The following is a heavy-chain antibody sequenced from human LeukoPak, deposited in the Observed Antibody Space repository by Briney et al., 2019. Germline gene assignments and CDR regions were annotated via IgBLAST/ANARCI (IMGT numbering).Heavy chain of an antibody. Sequence: GKSLRLSCAGSEFTFSNFVMNWVRQAPGKGLEWVALISNDGRKKYYADSVKGRFTISRDNSKNTLYLQMNSLRAEDTAVYYCARKPDVWDQGTTVTVSS. CDR2: ISNDGRKK. J-gene: IGHJ6*02. CDR1: EFTFSNFV. CDR3: ARKPDV. V-gene: IGHV3-30*14.